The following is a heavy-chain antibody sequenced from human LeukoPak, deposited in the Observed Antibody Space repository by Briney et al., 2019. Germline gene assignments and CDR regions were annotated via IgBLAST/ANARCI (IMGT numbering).Heavy chain of an antibody. V-gene: IGHV3-23*01. D-gene: IGHD4-23*01. CDR2: IGGSSGRT. CDR1: GFTFSRYA. Sequence: GGSLRLSCAASGFTFSRYAMSWVRQAPGKGLEWVSGIGGSSGRTYYVDSVKGRFTISRDNSKNTLYLQMNSLRAEDTAVYYCAKRNGYDGNSGVFDIWGQGTMVTVSS. CDR3: AKRNGYDGNSGVFDI. J-gene: IGHJ3*02.